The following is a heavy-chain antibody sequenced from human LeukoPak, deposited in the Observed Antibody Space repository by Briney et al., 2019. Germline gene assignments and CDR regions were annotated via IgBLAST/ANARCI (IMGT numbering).Heavy chain of an antibody. Sequence: PSETLSLTCTVSGSSISSYYWSWIRQPPGKGLEWIGYIYYSGSTYYNPSLKSRVTISVDTSKNQFSLKLSSVTAADTAVYYCASVSGTTVTTSYWGQGTLVTVSS. V-gene: IGHV4-59*12. CDR3: ASVSGTTVTTSY. CDR1: GSSISSYY. CDR2: IYYSGST. D-gene: IGHD4-17*01. J-gene: IGHJ4*02.